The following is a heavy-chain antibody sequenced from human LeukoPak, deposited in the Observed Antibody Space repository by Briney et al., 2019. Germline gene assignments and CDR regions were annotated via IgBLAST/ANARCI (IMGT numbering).Heavy chain of an antibody. CDR2: LYHSGST. CDR1: GYSISSGYY. Sequence: PSETLSLTCAVSGYSISSGYYWGWIRQPPGKGLEWIGSLYHSGSTYYNPSLKSRVTMSVDTSKNQFSLKLSSVTAADTAVYYCARGCCSSTSCYYPWGQGTLVTVSS. J-gene: IGHJ5*02. D-gene: IGHD2-2*01. V-gene: IGHV4-38-2*01. CDR3: ARGCCSSTSCYYP.